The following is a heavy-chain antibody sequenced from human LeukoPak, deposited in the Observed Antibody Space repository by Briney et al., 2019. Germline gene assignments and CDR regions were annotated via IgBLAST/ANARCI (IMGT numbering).Heavy chain of an antibody. V-gene: IGHV3-30*18. CDR3: AKPYSGSNFHYYPMDV. Sequence: GGSLRLSCAASGFTFSNYGMHWVRQAPGKGLEWMAVISYDGSNEYYADSVKGRFTISRDNSKNTLYLQLNSLRTEDTAVYFCAKPYSGSNFHYYPMDVWGQGTTITVSS. D-gene: IGHD1-26*01. CDR1: GFTFSNYG. CDR2: ISYDGSNE. J-gene: IGHJ6*02.